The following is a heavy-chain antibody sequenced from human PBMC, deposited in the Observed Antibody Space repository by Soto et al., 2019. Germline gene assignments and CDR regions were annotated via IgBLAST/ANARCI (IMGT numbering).Heavy chain of an antibody. J-gene: IGHJ6*02. D-gene: IGHD6-6*01. CDR1: GFTFSSSA. V-gene: IGHV1-58*01. CDR3: ARDLRQLDLYYYYGMDV. CDR2: IDVGSANA. Sequence: ASVKVSCKTSGFTFSSSAVHWVRQARGHRLQWIGWIDVGSANASYAQKFQGRVTMTRDTSTSTVYMELSSLRSEDTAVYYCARDLRQLDLYYYYGMDVWGQGTTVTVSS.